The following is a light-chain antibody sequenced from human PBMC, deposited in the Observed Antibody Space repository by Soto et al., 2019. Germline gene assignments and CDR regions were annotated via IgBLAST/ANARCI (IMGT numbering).Light chain of an antibody. Sequence: QPVLTQSPSASASLGASVKLTCTLSSGHSSYAIAWHQQQPEKGPRYLMNLNSDGSHSKGDGIPDRFSGSSSGAERYLTISRLQYEDEAYYYCQTWGTVVFGGGTKLTVL. CDR2: LNSDGSH. J-gene: IGLJ2*01. CDR1: SGHSSYA. CDR3: QTWGTVV. V-gene: IGLV4-69*01.